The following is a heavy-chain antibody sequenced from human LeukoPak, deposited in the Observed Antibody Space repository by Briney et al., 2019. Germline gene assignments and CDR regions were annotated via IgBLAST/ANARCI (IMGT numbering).Heavy chain of an antibody. CDR3: ARDWGAQHYQTVGEI. CDR2: INPNSGGT. J-gene: IGHJ3*02. D-gene: IGHD3-16*01. V-gene: IGHV1-2*02. Sequence: ASVKVSCKASGYSFTGYYMHWVRQAPGQGLEWMGWINPNSGGTKYAQKFQGRVTMTRDTSITTAYMELSRLTSDDTAVYYCARDWGAQHYQTVGEIWGQGTMVTVSS. CDR1: GYSFTGYY.